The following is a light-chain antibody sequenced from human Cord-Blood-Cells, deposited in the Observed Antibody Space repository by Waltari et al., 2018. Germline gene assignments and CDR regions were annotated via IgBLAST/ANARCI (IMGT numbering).Light chain of an antibody. CDR3: CSYAGSSTLV. CDR1: SSDVGSYTL. J-gene: IGLJ2*01. Sequence: QSALTQPASVSGSPGQSITLPCPGTSSDVGSYTLVSWYQQHPGKAPKLMIYEGSKRPSGVSNRFSGSKSGNTASLTISGLQAEDEADYYCCSYAGSSTLVFGGGTKLTVL. V-gene: IGLV2-23*01. CDR2: EGS.